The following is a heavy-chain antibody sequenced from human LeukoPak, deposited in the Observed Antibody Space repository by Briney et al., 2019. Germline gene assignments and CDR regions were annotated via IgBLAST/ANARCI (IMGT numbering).Heavy chain of an antibody. CDR3: ARKPSISSCGRDF. Sequence: GGSLRLSCAASGFIFSRYGMNWVRQAPGKGLEWVAIIWHDGINKNYVDSVKGRFTISRDNSKNTLYLQMNSLRAEDTAVFYCARKPSISSCGRDFWGQGTLVTVSS. D-gene: IGHD6-13*01. CDR1: GFIFSRYG. J-gene: IGHJ4*02. CDR2: IWHDGINK. V-gene: IGHV3-33*07.